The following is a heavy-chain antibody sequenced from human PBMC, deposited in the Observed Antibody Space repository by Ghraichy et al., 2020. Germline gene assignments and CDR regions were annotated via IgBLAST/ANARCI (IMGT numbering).Heavy chain of an antibody. CDR3: ARGDYYGSGSYHY. Sequence: SETLSLTCAVYGGSFSGYYWSWIRQPPGKGLEWIGEINQSGSTNYNPSLKSRVTISVDTSKNQFSLKLSSVTAADTAVYYCARGDYYGSGSYHYWGQGTLVTVSS. D-gene: IGHD3-10*01. CDR1: GGSFSGYY. V-gene: IGHV4-34*01. J-gene: IGHJ4*02. CDR2: INQSGST.